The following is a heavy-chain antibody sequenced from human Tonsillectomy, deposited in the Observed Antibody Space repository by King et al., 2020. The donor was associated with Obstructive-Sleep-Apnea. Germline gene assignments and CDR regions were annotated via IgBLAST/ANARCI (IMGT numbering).Heavy chain of an antibody. Sequence: VQLQQWGAGLLKPSETLSLTCAVYGGSFSGYYWSWIRQPPGKGLEWIGEINHSGSTNYNPSLKSRVTISVDTSKNQFSLKLSSVTAADTAVYYCARDYYDSSGFDYWGQGTLVTVSS. CDR2: INHSGST. J-gene: IGHJ4*02. D-gene: IGHD3-22*01. CDR1: GGSFSGYY. V-gene: IGHV4-34*01. CDR3: ARDYYDSSGFDY.